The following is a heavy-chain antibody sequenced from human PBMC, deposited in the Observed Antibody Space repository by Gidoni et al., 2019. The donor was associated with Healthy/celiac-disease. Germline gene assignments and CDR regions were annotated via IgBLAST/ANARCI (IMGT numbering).Heavy chain of an antibody. CDR1: GYTLTELS. Sequence: QVQLVQSGAEEQKPGAPVQVSCKVSGYTLTELSMPWVPPAPEKGLEWMGGFNPEDSETIYAQKFQGRVTMTEDTSTETAYMELSSLRSEDTAVYYCATVWTVAFDIWGQGTMVTVSS. CDR3: ATVWTVAFDI. J-gene: IGHJ3*02. CDR2: FNPEDSET. V-gene: IGHV1-24*01. D-gene: IGHD6-19*01.